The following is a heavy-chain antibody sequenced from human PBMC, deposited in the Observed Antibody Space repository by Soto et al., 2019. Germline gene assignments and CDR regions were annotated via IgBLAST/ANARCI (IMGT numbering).Heavy chain of an antibody. CDR2: LSNRGGGTI. CDR3: ARDVGDRSGGSCYAWFDP. D-gene: IGHD2-15*01. Sequence: EVQLVESGGGLVQPGGSLRLVCSGSGFTFSGNGINWVRQAPGKGLELVSFLSNRGGGTIYYAESVKGRFTISRDDAKNSVYLQMNSLRAEDTALYYCARDVGDRSGGSCYAWFDPWGQGNLVIVSS. V-gene: IGHV3-48*01. CDR1: GFTFSGNG. J-gene: IGHJ5*02.